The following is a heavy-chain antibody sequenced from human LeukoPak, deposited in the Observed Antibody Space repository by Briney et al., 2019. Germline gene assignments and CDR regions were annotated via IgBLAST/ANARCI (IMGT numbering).Heavy chain of an antibody. CDR1: GGTFSSYA. D-gene: IGHD5-24*01. V-gene: IGHV1-69*05. CDR3: ARAVERGYYMDV. Sequence: SSVKVSCKASGGTFSSYAIRWVQQAPGQGLEWMGGIIPIFGTANYAQKFQGRVTITTDQSTSTAYMELSSLRSEDTAVYYCARAVERGYYMDVWGKGTTVTVSS. J-gene: IGHJ6*03. CDR2: IIPIFGTA.